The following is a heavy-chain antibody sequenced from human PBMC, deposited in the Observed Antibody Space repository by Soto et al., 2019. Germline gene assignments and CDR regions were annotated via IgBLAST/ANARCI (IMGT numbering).Heavy chain of an antibody. D-gene: IGHD3-3*01. CDR3: VRGQPHRITIFEVVIRSYDYGMDV. J-gene: IGHJ6*02. Sequence: ETLSLTCAVYGGSFSGYYWTWIRQTPGKGLEWIGEINYRGSTYYNPSLESRITMAVDTSKNQFSLKLSSVTAADTAVYFCVRGQPHRITIFEVVIRSYDYGMDVWGQGTTVTVSS. CDR2: INYRGST. V-gene: IGHV4-34*01. CDR1: GGSFSGYY.